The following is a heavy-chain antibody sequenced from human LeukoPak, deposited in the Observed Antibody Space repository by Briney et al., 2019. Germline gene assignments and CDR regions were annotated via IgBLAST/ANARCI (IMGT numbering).Heavy chain of an antibody. J-gene: IGHJ4*02. CDR3: AKDLEYDSSGYYLNYFEY. CDR2: IGSDNTT. CDR1: GFAFRFYP. D-gene: IGHD3-22*01. Sequence: GGSLRLSCAASGFAFRFYPMSWVRQAPVKELEWVSAIGSDNTTFYAQSAKGRFTVSRDISKNILYLQMDSLKVEDTAVYYCAKDLEYDSSGYYLNYFEYWGRGTLVTVSS. V-gene: IGHV3-23*01.